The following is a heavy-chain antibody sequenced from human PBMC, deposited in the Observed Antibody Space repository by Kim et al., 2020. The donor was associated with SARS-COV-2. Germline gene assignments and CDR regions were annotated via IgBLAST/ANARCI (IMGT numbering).Heavy chain of an antibody. J-gene: IGHJ6*02. CDR3: AKDLSGVDCTTTTCYAYGMDV. CDR1: GFTFSEYA. CDR2: ISWRSDNI. D-gene: IGHD2-2*01. Sequence: GGSLTLSCAASGFTFSEYAMHWVRLAPGKGLEWVAGISWRSDNIYYADSVKDRFTISRDNARNSLFLEMTGLRPEDTALYYCAKDLSGVDCTTTTCYAYGMDVWGQGTTVVVSS. V-gene: IGHV3-9*01.